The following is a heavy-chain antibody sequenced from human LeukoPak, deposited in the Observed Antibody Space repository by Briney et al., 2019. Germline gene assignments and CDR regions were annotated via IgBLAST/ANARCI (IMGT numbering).Heavy chain of an antibody. CDR1: GFSFSNYG. CDR2: IYYDGNTK. Sequence: GGSLRLSCVASGFSFSNYGFHWVRQAPGKGLEWVADIYYDGNTKYYGDSVKGRFTISRDNSENTLFLQMNSLRAEDTAVYYCARGSYSSSAGNFDYWGQGTLVTVSS. CDR3: ARGSYSSSAGNFDY. J-gene: IGHJ4*02. V-gene: IGHV3-33*01. D-gene: IGHD6-6*01.